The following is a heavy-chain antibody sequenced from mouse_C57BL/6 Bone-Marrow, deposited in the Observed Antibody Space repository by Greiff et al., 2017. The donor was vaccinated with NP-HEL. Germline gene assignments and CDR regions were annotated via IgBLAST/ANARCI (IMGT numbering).Heavy chain of an antibody. CDR3: ASASFYYGSSYWYFDV. J-gene: IGHJ1*03. CDR1: GFSLTSYA. V-gene: IGHV2-9-1*01. Sequence: VKLVESGPGLVAPSQSLSITCTVSGFSLTSYAISWVRQPPGKGLEWLGVIWPGGGTNYTSALKSSLSILKDNSKSQVFLKMNSLQTDDSARYYCASASFYYGSSYWYFDVWGTGTTVTVSS. D-gene: IGHD1-1*01. CDR2: IWPGGGT.